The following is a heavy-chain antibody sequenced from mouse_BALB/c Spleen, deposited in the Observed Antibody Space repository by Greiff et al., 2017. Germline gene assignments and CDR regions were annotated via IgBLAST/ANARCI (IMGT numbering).Heavy chain of an antibody. Sequence: EVQLVESGGGLVQPGGSLKLSCAASGFTFSSYTMSWVRQTPEKRLEWVAYISNGGGSTYYPDTVKGRFTISRDNAKNTLYLQMSSLKSEDTAMYYCARLGRLDAMDYWGQGTSVTVSS. CDR3: ARLGRLDAMDY. J-gene: IGHJ4*01. V-gene: IGHV5-12-2*01. CDR1: GFTFSSYT. CDR2: ISNGGGST. D-gene: IGHD4-1*01.